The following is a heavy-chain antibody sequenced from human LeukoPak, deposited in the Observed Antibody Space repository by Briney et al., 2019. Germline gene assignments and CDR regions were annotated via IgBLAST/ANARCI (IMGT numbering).Heavy chain of an antibody. Sequence: GGSLRLSCAASGFTFSTYWMTWVRQAPGKGLEWVANIKQDGSEKYYVDSVKGRFTISRDNAKNSLYLQMDSLRAEDTAVYYCAKDAVDTAMPYYYAMDVWGQGTTVTVSS. CDR3: AKDAVDTAMPYYYAMDV. J-gene: IGHJ6*02. D-gene: IGHD5-18*01. V-gene: IGHV3-7*05. CDR2: IKQDGSEK. CDR1: GFTFSTYW.